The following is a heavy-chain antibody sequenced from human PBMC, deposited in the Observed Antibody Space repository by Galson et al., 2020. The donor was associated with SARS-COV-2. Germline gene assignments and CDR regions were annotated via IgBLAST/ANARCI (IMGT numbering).Heavy chain of an antibody. CDR3: ARNSMMITFGGVIADGVYYGMDV. CDR1: GGTFSSYA. V-gene: IGHV1-69*13. J-gene: IGHJ6*02. Sequence: SVKVSCKAPGGTFSSYAISWVRQAPGQGLEWMGGIIPIFGTAHYAQKFQGRVTITADESTSTAYMELSSLRSEDTAVYYCARNSMMITFGGVIADGVYYGMDVWGQGTTVTVSS. D-gene: IGHD3-16*02. CDR2: IIPIFGTA.